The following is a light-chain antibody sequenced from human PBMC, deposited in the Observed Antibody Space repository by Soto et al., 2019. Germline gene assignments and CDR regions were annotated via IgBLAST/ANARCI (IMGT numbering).Light chain of an antibody. CDR2: GAS. V-gene: IGKV3-15*01. CDR1: QSVSSN. CDR3: QQYNNWPPWT. Sequence: VMTQSPATLSVSPGDRATLSCRASQSVSSNLAWYQQKPGQAPRLLIYGASTRAAGIPARFSGSGSGTEFTLTISSLQSEDFAVYYCQQYNNWPPWTCGQGTKVDIK. J-gene: IGKJ1*01.